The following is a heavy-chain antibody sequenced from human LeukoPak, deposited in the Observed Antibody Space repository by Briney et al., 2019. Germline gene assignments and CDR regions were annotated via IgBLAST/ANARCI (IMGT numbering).Heavy chain of an antibody. J-gene: IGHJ5*02. CDR1: GGSVSSGSYY. CDR2: IYYSGRT. Sequence: PSETLSLTCTVSGGSVSSGSYYWSWIRQPPGKGLEWIGYIYYSGRTNYNPSLKSRVTISVDASKNQFSLKLSSVTAADTAVYYCARGVTTVTNNWFDPWGQGTLVTVSS. CDR3: ARGVTTVTNNWFDP. V-gene: IGHV4-61*01. D-gene: IGHD4-17*01.